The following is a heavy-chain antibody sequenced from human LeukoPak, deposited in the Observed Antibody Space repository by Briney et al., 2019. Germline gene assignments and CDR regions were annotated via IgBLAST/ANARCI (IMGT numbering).Heavy chain of an antibody. CDR3: ARTGWIQPWYY. CDR2: IFYSGST. Sequence: SETLSLTCTVSGGSISSSTYFWGWIRQPPGKGLEWIGSIFYSGSTSYNSSLRSRVNIAVDTSKNQFSLNLTSVTAADMAVYYCARTGWIQPWYYWGQGTLVTVSS. V-gene: IGHV4-39*01. CDR1: GGSISSSTYF. D-gene: IGHD5-18*01. J-gene: IGHJ4*02.